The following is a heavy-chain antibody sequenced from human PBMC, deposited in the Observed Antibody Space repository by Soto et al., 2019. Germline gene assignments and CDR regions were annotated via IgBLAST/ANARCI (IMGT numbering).Heavy chain of an antibody. D-gene: IGHD3-22*01. CDR3: ATEIRRHSSGYDDGGDY. V-gene: IGHV1-69*01. J-gene: IGHJ4*02. Sequence: QVQLVQSGAEVKKPGSSVKVSCKASGGTFSSYAISWVRQAPGQGLEWMGGIIPIFGTANYAQKFQGRVTITADESTSTAYMELSSLRSEDTAVYYCATEIRRHSSGYDDGGDYWGQGTLVTVSS. CDR2: IIPIFGTA. CDR1: GGTFSSYA.